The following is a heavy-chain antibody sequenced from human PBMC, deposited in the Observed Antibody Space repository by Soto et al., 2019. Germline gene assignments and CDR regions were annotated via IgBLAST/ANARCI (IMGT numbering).Heavy chain of an antibody. CDR3: ARGVGSGSYYNQYNWFDP. V-gene: IGHV1-18*01. D-gene: IGHD3-10*01. CDR1: GYTFTNYG. Sequence: QVQLVQSGAEGKKPGASVKVSCKASGYTFTNYGISWVRQAPGQGLEWMGWISAYNGNTKYAQKLQGRVNMTTDTSTSTAYMELRSLRSDDTAVYYCARGVGSGSYYNQYNWFDPWGQGTLVTVSS. J-gene: IGHJ5*02. CDR2: ISAYNGNT.